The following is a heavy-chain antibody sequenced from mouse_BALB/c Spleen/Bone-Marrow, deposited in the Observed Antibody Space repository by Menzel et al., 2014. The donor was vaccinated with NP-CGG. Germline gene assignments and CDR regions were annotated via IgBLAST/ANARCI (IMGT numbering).Heavy chain of an antibody. J-gene: IGHJ3*01. CDR2: ISGDGRYT. D-gene: IGHD2-4*01. CDR3: ARHAYYDQTEVSFVC. CDR1: GFSFSDYG. Sequence: EVKVVESGGGLVKSGGFLKLSCAASGFSFSDYGMSWLRQTPEKRLEWVATISGDGRYTFYSDSVKGRFTISRDNAKNNPYLQLSSLRSEDTALYYCARHAYYDQTEVSFVCWGQGTLVTVSA. V-gene: IGHV5-9-2*01.